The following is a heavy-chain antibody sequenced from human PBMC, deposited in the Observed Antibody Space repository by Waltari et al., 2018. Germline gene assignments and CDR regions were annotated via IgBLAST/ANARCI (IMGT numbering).Heavy chain of an antibody. CDR3: ARARLDYYGSGSYYFFDY. J-gene: IGHJ4*02. CDR1: GGTFSSYA. Sequence: QVQLVQSGAEVKKPGSSVKVSCKASGGTFSSYAISWVRQAPGQGLEWMGRIIPIFGTANYAQKFQGRVTITADKSTSKAYMELSSLRSEDTAVYYCARARLDYYGSGSYYFFDYWGQGTLVTVSS. V-gene: IGHV1-69*08. D-gene: IGHD3-10*01. CDR2: IIPIFGTA.